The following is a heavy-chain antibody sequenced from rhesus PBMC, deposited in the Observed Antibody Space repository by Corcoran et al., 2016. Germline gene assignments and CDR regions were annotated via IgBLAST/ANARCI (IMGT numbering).Heavy chain of an antibody. V-gene: IGHV1-1*01. J-gene: IGHJ4*01. D-gene: IGHD6-13*01. CDR2: ISPYNGKK. CDR3: TRGPYSSWSGWYFDY. CDR1: GYTFTSYY. Sequence: QVQLVQSGAEIKQPGASVKLSCKASGYTFTSYYMHWVRQAPGQGLEWIGLISPYNGKKGYAQNFQGRVTITTDTSTSTGYMELSSLRSEDTAVYYCTRGPYSSWSGWYFDYWGQGVLVTVSS.